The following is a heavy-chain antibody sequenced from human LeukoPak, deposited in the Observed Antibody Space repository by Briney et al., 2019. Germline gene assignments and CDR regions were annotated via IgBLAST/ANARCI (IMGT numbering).Heavy chain of an antibody. J-gene: IGHJ6*03. CDR1: GGSFSGYY. CDR2: INHSGST. D-gene: IGHD6-13*01. CDR3: ARAWGAAAGTGYYYMDV. Sequence: PSETLSLTCAAYGGSFSGYYWSWIRQPPGKGLEWIGEINHSGSTNYNPSLKSRVTISVDTSKNQFSLKLSSVTAADTAVYYCARAWGAAAGTGYYYMDVWGKGTTVTVSS. V-gene: IGHV4-34*01.